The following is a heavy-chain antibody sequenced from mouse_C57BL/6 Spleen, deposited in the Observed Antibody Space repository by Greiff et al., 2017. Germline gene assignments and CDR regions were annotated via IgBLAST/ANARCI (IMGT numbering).Heavy chain of an antibody. CDR3: ARDDYGYYFCC. J-gene: IGHJ2*01. D-gene: IGHD2-4*01. CDR1: GFTFTGYG. V-gene: IGHV5-17*01. Sequence: EVQLQESGRGLVKPGGSLKLSCAASGFTFTGYGMHWVRQAPGKGLEWVGYMSSGSSTIYYADTGKGRFTISRDNAKNTLFLQMTSLRSEDTAMYYCARDDYGYYFCCWGQGATLTVAS. CDR2: MSSGSSTI.